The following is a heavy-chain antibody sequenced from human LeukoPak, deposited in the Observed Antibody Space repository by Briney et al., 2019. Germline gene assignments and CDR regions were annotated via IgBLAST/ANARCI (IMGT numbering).Heavy chain of an antibody. D-gene: IGHD1-26*01. J-gene: IGHJ4*02. V-gene: IGHV3-23*01. CDR1: LFTSSSYA. CDR2: ISGSGGRT. CDR3: AKDRSGSYPEPSYFDY. Sequence: GGSLRLSRAASLFTSSSYAMSTVREAPGKGLEWVSGISGSGGRTYYADSVQCRFTLSRHNSKNTLCTQMNSLKAEDTAVYYCAKDRSGSYPEPSYFDYWGPGTLVTVSS.